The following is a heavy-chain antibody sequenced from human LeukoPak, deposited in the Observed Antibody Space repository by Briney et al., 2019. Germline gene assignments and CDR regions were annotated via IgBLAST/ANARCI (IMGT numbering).Heavy chain of an antibody. J-gene: IGHJ6*03. CDR3: ARGWEELERRYYYYYMDV. V-gene: IGHV1-8*02. D-gene: IGHD1-1*01. Sequence: GASVKVSCKASGYTFTGYYMHWVRQAPGQGLEWMGWMNPNSGNTGYAQKFQGRVTMTRNTSISTAYMDLSSLRSEDTAVYYCARGWEELERRYYYYYMDVWGKGTTVTISS. CDR1: GYTFTGYY. CDR2: MNPNSGNT.